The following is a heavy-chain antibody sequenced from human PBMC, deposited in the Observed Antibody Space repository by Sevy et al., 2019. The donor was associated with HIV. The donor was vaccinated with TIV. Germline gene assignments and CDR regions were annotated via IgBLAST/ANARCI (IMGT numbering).Heavy chain of an antibody. CDR3: ASPLLYWLY. CDR1: GGSISSSDYY. V-gene: IGHV4-39*02. D-gene: IGHD2-8*02. Sequence: SETLSLTCTVSGGSISSSDYYWGWIRRPPGKGLEWIGSISYAGNTYYNPSLKSRATISVDTSNNHFSLKLTSMTAADTAVYYCASPLLYWLYWGQGFLVTVSS. J-gene: IGHJ4*02. CDR2: ISYAGNT.